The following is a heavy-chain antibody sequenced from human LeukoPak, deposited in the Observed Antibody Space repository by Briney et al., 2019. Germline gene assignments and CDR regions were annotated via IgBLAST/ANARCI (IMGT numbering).Heavy chain of an antibody. Sequence: GGSLRLSCAASGFTFSSYAMHWVRQAPGKGLEWVAVISYDGSNKYYADSVKGRFTISRDNSKNTLYLQMNSLRAEDTAVYYCAGEGISYDSSGYYYFDYWGQGTLVTVSS. J-gene: IGHJ4*02. CDR1: GFTFSSYA. V-gene: IGHV3-30*04. D-gene: IGHD3-22*01. CDR2: ISYDGSNK. CDR3: AGEGISYDSSGYYYFDY.